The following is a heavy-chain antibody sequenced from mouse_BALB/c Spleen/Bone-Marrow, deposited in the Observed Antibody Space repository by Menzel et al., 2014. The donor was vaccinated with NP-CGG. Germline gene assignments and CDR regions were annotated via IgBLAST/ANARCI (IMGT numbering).Heavy chain of an antibody. D-gene: IGHD1-1*01. V-gene: IGHV7-3*02. Sequence: EVNVVESGGGLVQPGGSLRLSCATSGFTFTEYYMSWVRQPPGKALEWLGFIRNKANGYTTEYSASVKGRFTISRDNSHSILYLQMNPLRAEDSATYYCARYSVYGSSYWCFDVWGAGTTVTVSS. CDR2: IRNKANGYTT. CDR3: ARYSVYGSSYWCFDV. J-gene: IGHJ1*01. CDR1: GFTFTEYY.